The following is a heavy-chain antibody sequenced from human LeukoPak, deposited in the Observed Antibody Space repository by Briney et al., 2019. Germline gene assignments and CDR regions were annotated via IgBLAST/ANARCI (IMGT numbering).Heavy chain of an antibody. CDR3: ARGGLALETYYDFWSGYYGQEYGMDA. J-gene: IGHJ6*02. CDR1: GGSISSGGYY. D-gene: IGHD3-3*01. V-gene: IGHV4-31*03. Sequence: PSETLSLTCTVSGGSISSGGYYWSWIRQHPGKGLEWIGYIYYSGSTYYNPSLKSRVTISVDTSKNQFSLKLSSVTAADTAVYYCARGGLALETYYDFWSGYYGQEYGMDAWGQGTTVTVSS. CDR2: IYYSGST.